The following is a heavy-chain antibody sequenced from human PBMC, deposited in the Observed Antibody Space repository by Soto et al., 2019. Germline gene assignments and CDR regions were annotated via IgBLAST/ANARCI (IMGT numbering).Heavy chain of an antibody. J-gene: IGHJ3*02. D-gene: IGHD4-17*01. V-gene: IGHV3-33*01. CDR3: ARSTVTTVWAAFDI. CDR1: GFSFSSYG. Sequence: PGGSLRLSCAASGFSFSSYGMHRVRQAPGKGLEWVAVIWYDGSNKYYADSVKGRFTISRDNSKNTLYLQMNSLRAEDTAVYYCARSTVTTVWAAFDIWGQGTMVTVSS. CDR2: IWYDGSNK.